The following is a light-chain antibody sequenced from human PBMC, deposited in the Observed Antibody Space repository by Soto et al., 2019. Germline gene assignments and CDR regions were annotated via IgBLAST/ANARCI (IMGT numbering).Light chain of an antibody. CDR1: QSVSSNY. CDR3: QQDGSSYT. CDR2: GVS. V-gene: IGKV3-20*01. J-gene: IGKJ2*01. Sequence: EIVLTQSPGTLSLSPGERATLSCRASQSVSSNYLAWYQQKPGQAPRLLVYGVSSRATGILDRFSGSGSRTDFTLTISRLEAEDFAVYYCQQDGSSYTFGQWTKLEIK.